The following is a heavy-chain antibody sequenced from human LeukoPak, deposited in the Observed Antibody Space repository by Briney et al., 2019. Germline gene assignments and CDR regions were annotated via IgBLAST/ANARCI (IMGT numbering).Heavy chain of an antibody. CDR2: IIPIFGTA. D-gene: IGHD2-2*01. CDR3: AAYGYCSSTSCPTYYYMDV. Sequence: GSSVKVSCKASGGTFISYAISWVRQAPGQGLEWMGGIIPIFGTANYAQKFQGRVTITADESTSTAYMELSRLRSDDTAVYYCAAYGYCSSTSCPTYYYMDVWGKGTTVTVSS. V-gene: IGHV1-69*01. J-gene: IGHJ6*03. CDR1: GGTFISYA.